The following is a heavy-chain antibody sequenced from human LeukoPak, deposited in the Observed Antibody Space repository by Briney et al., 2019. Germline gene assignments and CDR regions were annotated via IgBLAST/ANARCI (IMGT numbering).Heavy chain of an antibody. V-gene: IGHV4-39*07. CDR3: ARDRSVVITFGGVNHDAFDI. D-gene: IGHD3-16*01. CDR1: GGSISSSSYY. Sequence: SETLSLTCTVSGGSISSSSYYWGWIRQPPGKGLEWIGSIYYSGSTYYNPSLKSRVTISVDTSKNQFSLKLSSVTAADTAVYYCARDRSVVITFGGVNHDAFDIWGQGTMVTVSS. CDR2: IYYSGST. J-gene: IGHJ3*02.